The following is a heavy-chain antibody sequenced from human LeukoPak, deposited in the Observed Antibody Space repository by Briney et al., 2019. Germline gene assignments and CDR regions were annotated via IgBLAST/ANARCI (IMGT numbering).Heavy chain of an antibody. Sequence: SGPVLVKPTETLTLTCTVSGFSLSNARMGVRWIRQPPGKALEWLAHIFSNDEKSYSTSLKSRLTISKDTSKSQVVLTMTNMDPVDTATYYCARIRYGDYHYYFDYWGQGTLVTVSS. D-gene: IGHD4-17*01. CDR1: GFSLSNARMG. V-gene: IGHV2-26*01. CDR3: ARIRYGDYHYYFDY. J-gene: IGHJ4*02. CDR2: IFSNDEK.